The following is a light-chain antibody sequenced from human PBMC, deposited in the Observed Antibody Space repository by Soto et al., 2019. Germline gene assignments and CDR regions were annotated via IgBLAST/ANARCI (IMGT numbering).Light chain of an antibody. CDR2: EAR. CDR3: SFYSSENTYV. CDR1: SIDFVTYHR. Sequence: QAAVTQPPSVSGSPGQSVTISSTGTSIDFVTYHRVSWYQQPPGTAPELIIYEARNRPSGVPDRFSGSKSGNTASLTISGLQAADEADYYCSFYSSENTYVFGTGPKLTVL. J-gene: IGLJ1*01. V-gene: IGLV2-18*01.